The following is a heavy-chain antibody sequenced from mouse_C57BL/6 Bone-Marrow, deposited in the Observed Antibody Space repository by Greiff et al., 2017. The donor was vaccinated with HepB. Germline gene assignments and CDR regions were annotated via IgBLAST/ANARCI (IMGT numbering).Heavy chain of an antibody. V-gene: IGHV5-6*01. Sequence: EVMLVESGGDLVKPGGSLKLSCAASGFTFSSYGMSWVRQTPDKRLEWVATISSGGSYTYYPDSVKGRFTISRDNAKNTLYLQMSSLKSEDTAMYYCARQGPYTVKDPWYFDVWGTGTTVTVSS. CDR2: ISSGGSYT. CDR3: ARQGPYTVKDPWYFDV. D-gene: IGHD1-1*01. CDR1: GFTFSSYG. J-gene: IGHJ1*03.